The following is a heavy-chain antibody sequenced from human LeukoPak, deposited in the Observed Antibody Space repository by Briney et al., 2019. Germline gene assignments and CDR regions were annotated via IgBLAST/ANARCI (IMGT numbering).Heavy chain of an antibody. CDR3: AKDSGGYSSSSFGS. CDR1: GFTFSSYS. V-gene: IGHV3-21*04. D-gene: IGHD6-13*01. CDR2: ISSSSSYI. Sequence: GGSLRLSCAASGFTFSSYSMNWVRQAPGKGLEWVSSISSSSSYIYYADSVKGRFTISRDNSKNTLYLQMSSLRAEDTALYYCAKDSGGYSSSSFGSWGQGTLVTVSS. J-gene: IGHJ4*02.